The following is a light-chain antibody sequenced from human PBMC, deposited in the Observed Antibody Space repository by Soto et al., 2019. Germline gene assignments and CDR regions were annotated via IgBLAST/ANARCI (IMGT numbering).Light chain of an antibody. J-gene: IGKJ1*01. CDR1: QSISSN. CDR2: RAS. CDR3: HQYENLTQT. Sequence: EIVMTQSPATLSVSPGERATLSCRASQSISSNLAWYQQKLGQAPRLLIYRASTRATGIPAMFSGSGSGTDFSLTISSLQSEDFAIYYCHQYENLTQTFGQGTKVEI. V-gene: IGKV3-15*01.